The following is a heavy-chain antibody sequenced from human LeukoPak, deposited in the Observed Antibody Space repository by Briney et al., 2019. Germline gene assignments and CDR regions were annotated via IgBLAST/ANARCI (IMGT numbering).Heavy chain of an antibody. D-gene: IGHD6-25*01. CDR2: IKQDGSEK. V-gene: IGHV3-7*03. Sequence: GGSLRLSCAASGFILSNYWMTWVRQAPGKGLEWVANIKQDGSEKYYVDSVKGRFTISRDNAKNSVYLQMNSLRAEDTAVYYCAGNAADFDHWGQGTLVTVSS. CDR1: GFILSNYW. J-gene: IGHJ4*02. CDR3: AGNAADFDH.